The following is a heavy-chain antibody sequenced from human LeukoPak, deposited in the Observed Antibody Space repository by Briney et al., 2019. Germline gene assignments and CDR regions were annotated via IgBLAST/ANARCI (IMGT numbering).Heavy chain of an antibody. D-gene: IGHD3-9*01. Sequence: SETLSLTCTVSGGSISSYYWSWIRQPPGKGPEWMGYIYYSGSTNYNPSLKSRVTISVDTSKNQFSLKLSSVTAADTAVYYCARTTTSGILRYFDWPKATDAFDIWGQGTMVTVSS. CDR1: GGSISSYY. J-gene: IGHJ3*02. V-gene: IGHV4-59*01. CDR2: IYYSGST. CDR3: ARTTTSGILRYFDWPKATDAFDI.